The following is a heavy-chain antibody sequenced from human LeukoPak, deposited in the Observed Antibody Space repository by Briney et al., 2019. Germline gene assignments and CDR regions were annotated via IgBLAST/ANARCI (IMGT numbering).Heavy chain of an antibody. Sequence: GGSLRLSCAASGFTFSGYAMHWVRQAPGKGLEWVAGISYDGSNKYYADSVKGRFTISRDNAKNTLYLQMNSLRAEDTAVYYCARANHPDYYDSSGSFDYWGQGTLVTVSS. CDR2: ISYDGSNK. D-gene: IGHD3-22*01. J-gene: IGHJ4*02. CDR1: GFTFSGYA. CDR3: ARANHPDYYDSSGSFDY. V-gene: IGHV3-30-3*01.